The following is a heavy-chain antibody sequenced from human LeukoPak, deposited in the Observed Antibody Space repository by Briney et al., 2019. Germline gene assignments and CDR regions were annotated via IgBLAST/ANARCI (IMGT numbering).Heavy chain of an antibody. J-gene: IGHJ5*02. CDR3: ARVYYASWSGQPLSQHWLDP. V-gene: IGHV3-23*01. CDR2: ISGSGGST. Sequence: GGSLRLSCAASGFTFSSYGMSWVRQAPGKGLEWVSAISGSGGSTYYADSVKGRFTISRDNAKNSLYLQMNGLRVEDTAVYYCARVYYASWSGQPLSQHWLDPWGQGTLVTVSS. D-gene: IGHD3-3*01. CDR1: GFTFSSYG.